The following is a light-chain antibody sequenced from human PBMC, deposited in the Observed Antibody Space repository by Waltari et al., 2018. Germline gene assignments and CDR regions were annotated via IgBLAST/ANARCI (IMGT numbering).Light chain of an antibody. J-gene: IGKJ3*01. CDR2: GAS. Sequence: DRVMTQSPATLSVPPGERATLACRAGQRVSSNLARYQQQPGQAPRLLSDGASTRATGIPGRCSGSGSGTEFSLTIRSMQSEDFAVDYCQQYNNGPPFPFGPGTKVYI. V-gene: IGKV3-15*01. CDR3: QQYNNGPPFP. CDR1: QRVSSN.